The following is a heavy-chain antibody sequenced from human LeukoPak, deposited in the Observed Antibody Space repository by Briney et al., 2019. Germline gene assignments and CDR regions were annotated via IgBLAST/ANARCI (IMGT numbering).Heavy chain of an antibody. CDR2: IYHSGST. CDR1: GGSISGYY. Sequence: PSETLSLTCTVSGGSISGYYWSWIRQPPGKGLEWIGYIYHSGSTYYNPSLKSRVTISVDRSKNQFSLKLSSVTAADTAVYYCAGDVTHYDFWSGSGYWGQGTLVTVSS. CDR3: AGDVTHYDFWSGSGY. V-gene: IGHV4-59*12. J-gene: IGHJ4*02. D-gene: IGHD3-3*01.